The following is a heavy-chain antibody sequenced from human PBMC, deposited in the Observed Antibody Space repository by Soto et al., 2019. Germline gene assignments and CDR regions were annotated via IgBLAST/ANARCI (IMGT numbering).Heavy chain of an antibody. Sequence: ASVKVSCKASGYTFNSHAIHWVRQAPGQRPEWLGWINAGNGNTYYSEKFEGRVTFTRDTAATTVNMELTSLTSEDTAIYYCGRDQSGIGYYVDWFDPWGQGTLVPVSS. CDR2: INAGNGNT. D-gene: IGHD3-10*02. CDR1: GYTFNSHA. J-gene: IGHJ5*02. V-gene: IGHV1-3*01. CDR3: GRDQSGIGYYVDWFDP.